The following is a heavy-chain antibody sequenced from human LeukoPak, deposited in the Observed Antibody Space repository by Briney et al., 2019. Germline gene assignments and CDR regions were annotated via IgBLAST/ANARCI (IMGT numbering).Heavy chain of an antibody. Sequence: PSQTLSLTCTVPGGSVTSGGYSWTWIRQPPGNGLERIGYIYHSGSTYYNPSLKSRLTISVDRSKNQISLKLSSVTAADTAVYFCARQGYTYADDSWGQGTLVTVSS. D-gene: IGHD5-18*01. J-gene: IGHJ4*02. V-gene: IGHV4-30-2*01. CDR2: IYHSGST. CDR3: ARQGYTYADDS. CDR1: GGSVTSGGYS.